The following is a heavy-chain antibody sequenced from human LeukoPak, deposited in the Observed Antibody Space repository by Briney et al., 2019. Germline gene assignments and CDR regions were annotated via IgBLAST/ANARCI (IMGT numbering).Heavy chain of an antibody. CDR3: AFRTKTGYSSSWYLS. V-gene: IGHV4-34*12. J-gene: IGHJ5*02. D-gene: IGHD6-13*01. CDR1: GGSFSGYY. Sequence: SETLSLTCAVYGGSFSGYYWSWIRQPSGKGLEWIGEFIHSGSTNYNSSLKTRVTLSVDTSKNQFSLKLSSVTAADTAVYYCAFRTKTGYSSSWYLSWGQGTLVTVSS. CDR2: FIHSGST.